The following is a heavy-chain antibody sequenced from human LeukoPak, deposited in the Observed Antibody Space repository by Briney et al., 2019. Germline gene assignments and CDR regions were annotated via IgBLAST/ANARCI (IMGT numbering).Heavy chain of an antibody. CDR2: ISSSSSTI. Sequence: GGSLRLSCAASGFTFSSYSMNWVRQAPGKGLEWVPYISSSSSTIYYADSVKGRFTISRDNAKNSLYLQMNSLRDEDTAVYYCARGKYYGSGSPFDYWGQGTLVTVSS. J-gene: IGHJ4*02. D-gene: IGHD3-10*01. CDR3: ARGKYYGSGSPFDY. V-gene: IGHV3-48*02. CDR1: GFTFSSYS.